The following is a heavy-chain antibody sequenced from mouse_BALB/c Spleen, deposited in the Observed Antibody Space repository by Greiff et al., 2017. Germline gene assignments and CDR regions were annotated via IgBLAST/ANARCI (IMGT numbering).Heavy chain of an antibody. CDR2: IYYSGTI. CDR3: ARDNWAYYFDY. Sequence: EVMLVESGPGLVKPSQTVSLTCTVTGISITTGNYRWSWIRQFPGNKLEWIGYIYYSGTITYNPSLTSRTTITRDTSKNQFFLEMNSLTAEDTATYYCARDNWAYYFDYWGQGTTLTVSS. D-gene: IGHD4-1*01. CDR1: GISITTGNYR. J-gene: IGHJ2*01. V-gene: IGHV3-5*02.